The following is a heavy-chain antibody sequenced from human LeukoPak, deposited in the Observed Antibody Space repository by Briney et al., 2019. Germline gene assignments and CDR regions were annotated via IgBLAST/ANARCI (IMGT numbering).Heavy chain of an antibody. CDR3: ASEGSSSGFDY. Sequence: SETLSLTCTVSGGSISRYYGSWIPQPPGKGREWVGYIYYSGRTHYKPSLQSRVTISVDTSMNQFSLTLSSVTAADTAVYYCASEGSSSGFDYWGQGTLVPVSS. V-gene: IGHV4-59*01. J-gene: IGHJ4*02. CDR2: IYYSGRT. CDR1: GGSISRYY. D-gene: IGHD6-6*01.